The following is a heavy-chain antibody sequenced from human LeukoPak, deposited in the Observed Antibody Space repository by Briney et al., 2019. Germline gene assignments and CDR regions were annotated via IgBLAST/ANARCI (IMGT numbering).Heavy chain of an antibody. J-gene: IGHJ4*02. D-gene: IGHD4-23*01. CDR1: GFTFSSYE. Sequence: PGGSLRLSCAASGFTFSSYEMNWVRQAPGKGLEWVSYISSSGSTIYYADSVKGRFTISRDNAKNSLYLQMNSLRAEDTAVYYCARDRDDYGGNEDFDYWGQGTLVTVSS. CDR3: ARDRDDYGGNEDFDY. CDR2: ISSSGSTI. V-gene: IGHV3-48*03.